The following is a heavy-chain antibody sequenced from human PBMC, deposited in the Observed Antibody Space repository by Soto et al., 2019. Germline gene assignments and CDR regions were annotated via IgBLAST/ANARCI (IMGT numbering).Heavy chain of an antibody. J-gene: IGHJ5*02. V-gene: IGHV4-59*01. CDR2: LYYSGST. CDR3: ARDEGKYYYDSIGYYDA. CDR1: GGPISSYY. Sequence: SETLSLTCTVSGGPISSYYWSWIRQPPGKGLEWIGNLYYSGSTNYNPSLKSRVTISVDTSKNQFSLKLSSVTAADTAVYYCARDEGKYYYDSIGYYDAWGQGTLGTVS. D-gene: IGHD3-22*01.